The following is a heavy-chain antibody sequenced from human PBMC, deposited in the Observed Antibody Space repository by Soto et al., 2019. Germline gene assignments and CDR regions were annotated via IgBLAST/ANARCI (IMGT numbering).Heavy chain of an antibody. CDR2: ISYDGSNK. CDR3: AKERMLYAIVGMDV. Sequence: GGSLRLSCAASGFTFSSYGMHWVRQAPGKGLEWVAVISYDGSNKYYADSVKGRFTISRDNSKNTLYLQMNSLRAEDTAVYYCAKERMLYAIVGMDVWGQGTTVTVSS. CDR1: GFTFSSYG. V-gene: IGHV3-30*18. J-gene: IGHJ6*02. D-gene: IGHD2-8*01.